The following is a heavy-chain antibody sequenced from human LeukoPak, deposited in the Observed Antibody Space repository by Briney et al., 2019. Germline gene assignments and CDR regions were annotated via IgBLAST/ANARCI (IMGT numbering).Heavy chain of an antibody. CDR1: GYTFTSYG. CDR2: ISAYNGNT. CDR3: ARGAYDFWSGYNSPDYYYYYMDV. V-gene: IGHV1-18*01. D-gene: IGHD3-3*01. Sequence: ASVKVSCKASGYTFTSYGISWVRQAPGQGLEWMGWISAYNGNTNYAQKLQGRVTMTTDTSTSTAYMELRSLRSDDTAVYYCARGAYDFWSGYNSPDYYYYYMDVWGKGTTVTVSS. J-gene: IGHJ6*03.